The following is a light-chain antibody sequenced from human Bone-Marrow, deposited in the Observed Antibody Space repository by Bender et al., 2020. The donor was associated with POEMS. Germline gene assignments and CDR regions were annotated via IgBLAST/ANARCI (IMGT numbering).Light chain of an antibody. CDR3: AVWDDSLNGWV. CDR2: SSH. Sequence: QSVLTQPPSASGTPGQRVTISCSGGSSNIGAHAVNWYQHLPGTAPKLLIYSSHRRPSEVPDRFSGSRSGTSASLAISGLQSEDEADYYWAVWDDSLNGWVFGGGTELTVL. CDR1: SSNIGAHA. J-gene: IGLJ3*02. V-gene: IGLV1-44*01.